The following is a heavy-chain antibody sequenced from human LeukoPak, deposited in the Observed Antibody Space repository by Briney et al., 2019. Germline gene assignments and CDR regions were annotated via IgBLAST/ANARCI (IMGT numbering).Heavy chain of an antibody. CDR3: ARRAASRGYASSWYNFDF. CDR2: IYPGDSDT. Sequence: GESLKISCKGSGYNFTSYWIGWVRQMPGKGLEWMGIIYPGDSDTTYSPSFQGQVTISADKSISTAYLQWSSLKASDTAIYYCARRAASRGYASSWYNFDFWGQGTLVTVSS. D-gene: IGHD6-13*01. V-gene: IGHV5-51*01. J-gene: IGHJ4*02. CDR1: GYNFTSYW.